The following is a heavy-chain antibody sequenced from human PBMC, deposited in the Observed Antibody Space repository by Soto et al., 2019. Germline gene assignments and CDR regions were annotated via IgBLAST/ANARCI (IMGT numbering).Heavy chain of an antibody. CDR2: IYYSGST. Sequence: PSETLSLTCTVSGGSISSSSYYWGWIRQPPGKGLEWIGSIYYSGSTYYNPSLKSRVTISVDTSKNQFSLKLSSVTAADTAVYYCAGRGEMATIRWEYYFDHWGQGTLVTVSS. CDR1: GGSISSSSYY. D-gene: IGHD5-12*01. V-gene: IGHV4-39*01. CDR3: AGRGEMATIRWEYYFDH. J-gene: IGHJ4*02.